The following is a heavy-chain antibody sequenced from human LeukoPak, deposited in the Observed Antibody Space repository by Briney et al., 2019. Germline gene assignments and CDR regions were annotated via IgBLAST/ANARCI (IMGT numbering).Heavy chain of an antibody. CDR1: GGSVSSGSYY. Sequence: SETLSLTCTVSGGSVSSGSYYWSWIRQPPGKGLEWIGYIYYSGSTNYNPSLKSRVTISVDTSKNQFSLKLSSVTAADTAVYYCARVGGLGWLQFLDYWGQGTLVTVSS. V-gene: IGHV4-61*01. CDR3: ARVGGLGWLQFLDY. J-gene: IGHJ4*02. D-gene: IGHD5-24*01. CDR2: IYYSGST.